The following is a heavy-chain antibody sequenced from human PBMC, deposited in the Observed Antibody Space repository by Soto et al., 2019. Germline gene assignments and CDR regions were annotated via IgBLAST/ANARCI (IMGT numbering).Heavy chain of an antibody. CDR2: ISGSGGST. Sequence: GGSLRLSCAASGFTFSSYGMSWVRQAPGKGLEWVSAISGSGGSTYYADSVKGRFTISRDNSKNTLYLQMNSLRAEDTAVYYCAKDLSITMIVVVINNAFDIWGQGTMVTVSS. D-gene: IGHD3-22*01. J-gene: IGHJ3*02. CDR1: GFTFSSYG. V-gene: IGHV3-23*01. CDR3: AKDLSITMIVVVINNAFDI.